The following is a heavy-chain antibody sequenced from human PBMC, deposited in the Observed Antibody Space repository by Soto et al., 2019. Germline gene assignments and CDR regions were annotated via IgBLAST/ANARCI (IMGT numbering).Heavy chain of an antibody. CDR2: INESGGT. CDR1: GGCLSGYQ. J-gene: IGHJ6*03. D-gene: IGHD3-10*01. V-gene: IGHV4-34*01. CDR3: ARGVLLWYGELSRRADHYYYLDV. Sequence: SETLSLTSAVYGGCLSGYQWSGIRKSPGKGLEWIGEINESGGTTYNPSLKSRATMSLDTSKKQVSLKLSSVTAADTAVYYCARGVLLWYGELSRRADHYYYLDVWGKGTTVTLSS.